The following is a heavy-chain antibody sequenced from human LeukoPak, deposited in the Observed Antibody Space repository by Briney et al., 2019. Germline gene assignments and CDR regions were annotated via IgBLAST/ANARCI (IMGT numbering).Heavy chain of an antibody. CDR1: GFSFSNYA. CDR2: ISSSSSHI. D-gene: IGHD2-2*01. Sequence: GGSLRLSCTASGFSFSNYAMSWVRQAPGKGLEWVSSISSSSSHIFYADSVKGRYTISRDNAKNSLYLQMNSLRAEDTALYYCAMLLGSSSPSCYSDCWGQGTLVTVSS. J-gene: IGHJ4*02. V-gene: IGHV3-21*01. CDR3: AMLLGSSSPSCYSDC.